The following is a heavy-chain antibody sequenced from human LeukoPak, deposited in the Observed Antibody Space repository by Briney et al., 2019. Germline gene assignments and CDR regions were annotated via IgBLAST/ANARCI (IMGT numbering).Heavy chain of an antibody. CDR3: AKDSVQLERRLEDAFDI. CDR1: GFTFSSYG. CDR2: ISYDGSNK. J-gene: IGHJ3*02. V-gene: IGHV3-30*18. Sequence: GRSLRLSCAASGFTFSSYGMHWVRQAPGKGLEWVAVISYDGSNKDYADSVKGRFTISRDNSKNTLYLQMNSLRAEDTAVYYCAKDSVQLERRLEDAFDIWGQGTMVTVSS. D-gene: IGHD1-1*01.